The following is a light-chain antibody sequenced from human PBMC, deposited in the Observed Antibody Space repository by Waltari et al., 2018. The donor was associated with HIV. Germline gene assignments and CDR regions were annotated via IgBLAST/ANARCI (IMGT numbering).Light chain of an antibody. CDR1: SSDVGGYNY. J-gene: IGLJ2*01. V-gene: IGLV2-8*01. CDR2: DVI. Sequence: QSALTQPPSASGSPGQSVTLSCTGTSSDVGGYNYVSWHQQHPGKAPKLMIYDVIKGPSGFPDRFSGSKSGNTASLTVSGLQPEDEADYYCSSHAGSKVVFGGGTRLTVL. CDR3: SSHAGSKVV.